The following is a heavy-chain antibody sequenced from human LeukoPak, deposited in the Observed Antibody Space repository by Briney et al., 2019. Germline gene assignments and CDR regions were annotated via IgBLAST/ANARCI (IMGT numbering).Heavy chain of an antibody. J-gene: IGHJ2*01. D-gene: IGHD6-13*01. CDR1: GGSISSSSYY. Sequence: SETLSLTCSVSGGSISSSSYYWGWIRQPPGKGLEWVGSIYYSGNTFYNPSLKSRAIISVDTSKSQFSLKLSSVTAADTALYYCARVSKAAAGNIYWYFDLWGRGTLVTVSS. CDR2: IYYSGNT. CDR3: ARVSKAAAGNIYWYFDL. V-gene: IGHV4-39*07.